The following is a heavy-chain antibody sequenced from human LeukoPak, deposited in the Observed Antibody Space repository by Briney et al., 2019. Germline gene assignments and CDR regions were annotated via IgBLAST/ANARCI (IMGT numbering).Heavy chain of an antibody. CDR3: AREVPGDAFDI. Sequence: SETLSLTCTVSGGSISSYYWSWIRQHPGKGLEWIGYIYYSGSTYYNPSLKSRVTISVDTSKNQFSLKLSSVTAADTAVYYCAREVPGDAFDIWGQGTMVTVSS. J-gene: IGHJ3*02. CDR1: GGSISSYY. CDR2: IYYSGST. V-gene: IGHV4-59*06. D-gene: IGHD5-24*01.